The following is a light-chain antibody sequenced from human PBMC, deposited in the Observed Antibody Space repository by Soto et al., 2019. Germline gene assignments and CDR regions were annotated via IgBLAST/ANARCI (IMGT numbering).Light chain of an antibody. CDR3: HQRYDWPIT. CDR1: QYINTR. CDR2: GAS. V-gene: IGKV3-11*01. Sequence: PGDRVTLSCRASQYINTRLAWYQHRPGQAPRLLIYGASNRATGIPARFSGSGSGTDFTLTISSLEPEDFAVYYCHQRYDWPITFGQGTRLEIK. J-gene: IGKJ5*01.